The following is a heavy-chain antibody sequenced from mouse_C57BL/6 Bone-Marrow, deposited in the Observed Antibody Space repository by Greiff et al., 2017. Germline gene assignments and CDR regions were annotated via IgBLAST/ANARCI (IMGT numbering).Heavy chain of an antibody. V-gene: IGHV1-72*01. CDR2: IDPNSGGT. CDR3: ARDYYGPAWFAY. Sequence: VQLQQPGAELVKPGASVKLSCKASGYTFTSYWMHWVKQRPGRGLEWIGRIDPNSGGTKYNEKFKSKATLTVDKPSSTAYIQLSILTSEDSAVYYCARDYYGPAWFAYWGQGTLVTVSA. CDR1: GYTFTSYW. J-gene: IGHJ3*01. D-gene: IGHD1-2*01.